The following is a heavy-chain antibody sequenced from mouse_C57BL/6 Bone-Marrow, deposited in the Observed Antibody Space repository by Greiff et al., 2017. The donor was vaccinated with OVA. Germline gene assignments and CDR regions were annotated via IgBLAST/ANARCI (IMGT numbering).Heavy chain of an antibody. D-gene: IGHD2-3*01. CDR3: ARDGLLPFAY. J-gene: IGHJ3*01. CDR1: GYSITSCYY. V-gene: IGHV3-6*01. Sequence: EVKLQESGPGLVKPSQSLSLTCSVTGYSITSCYYWNWIRQFPGNKLEWMGYISYDGSNNYNPSLKNRISITRDTSKNQFFLKLNSVTTEDTATYYCARDGLLPFAYWGQGTLVTVSA. CDR2: ISYDGSN.